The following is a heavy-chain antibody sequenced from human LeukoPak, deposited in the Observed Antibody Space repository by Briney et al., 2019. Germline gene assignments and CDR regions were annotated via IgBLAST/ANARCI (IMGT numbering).Heavy chain of an antibody. J-gene: IGHJ6*03. CDR3: ARDPYSGNYGNYYYYYMDV. V-gene: IGHV3-30*03. D-gene: IGHD1-26*01. CDR2: ISYDGSNK. Sequence: GGSLRLSCAASGFTFSSYGMHWVRQAPGKGLEWVAVISYDGSNKYYADSVKGRFTISRDNAKNSLYLQMNSLRAEDTALYFCARDPYSGNYGNYYYYYMDVWGKGTTVTISS. CDR1: GFTFSSYG.